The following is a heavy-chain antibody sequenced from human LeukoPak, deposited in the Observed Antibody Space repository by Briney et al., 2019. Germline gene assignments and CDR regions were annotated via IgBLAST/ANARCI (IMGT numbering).Heavy chain of an antibody. D-gene: IGHD3-22*01. CDR1: GGSFRPNY. CDR3: AKMGGHFYDSSTYDPNWFDH. CDR2: VYHIGRT. Sequence: SETLSLTGTVSGGSFRPNYWSWIPKAPQMGLERIGYVYHIGRTNVGPSLNSRATISVDMSQNQISLKMTSVTAADTALYYCAKMGGHFYDSSTYDPNWFDHWGQGILVTVSS. V-gene: IGHV4-59*01. J-gene: IGHJ5*02.